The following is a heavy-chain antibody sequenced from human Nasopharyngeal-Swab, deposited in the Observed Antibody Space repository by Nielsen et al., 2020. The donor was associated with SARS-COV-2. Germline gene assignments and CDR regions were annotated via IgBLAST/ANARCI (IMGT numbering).Heavy chain of an antibody. V-gene: IGHV1-46*01. J-gene: IGHJ3*02. CDR2: INPSGGST. CDR1: GYTFTNHF. CDR3: ARAGGLLSDAFDI. Sequence: ASVKVSCKASGYTFTNHFMHWVRQAPGQGLEWMGMINPSGGSTGYAQKLQGRVTMTTDTSTSTAYMELRSLRSDDTAVYYCARAGGLLSDAFDIWGQGTMVTVSS. D-gene: IGHD3-16*01.